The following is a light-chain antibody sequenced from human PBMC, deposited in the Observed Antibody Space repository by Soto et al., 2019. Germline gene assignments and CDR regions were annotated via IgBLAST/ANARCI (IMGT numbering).Light chain of an antibody. CDR1: QGISNY. Sequence: DIQMTQSPSSLSASVGDRVTITCRASQGISNYLAWYQQKPGRIPNLLIYGASTLQSGVPSRFSGSGSGTEFTLSISSLQPEDVATYYCQEYNGASWTCGQGIRVEIK. V-gene: IGKV1-27*01. J-gene: IGKJ1*01. CDR2: GAS. CDR3: QEYNGASWT.